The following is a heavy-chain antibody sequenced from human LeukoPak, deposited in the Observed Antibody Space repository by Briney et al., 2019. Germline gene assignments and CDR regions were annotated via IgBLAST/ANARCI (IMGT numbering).Heavy chain of an antibody. V-gene: IGHV1-69*13. J-gene: IGHJ5*02. CDR1: GGTFSSYA. Sequence: ASVKVSCKASGGTFSSYAISWVRQAPGQGLEWMGGIIPIFGTANYAQKFQGRVTITADESTSTAYMELSSLRSEDTAVYYCARDRYNWNDGWFDPWGQGTLVTVSS. D-gene: IGHD1-1*01. CDR2: IIPIFGTA. CDR3: ARDRYNWNDGWFDP.